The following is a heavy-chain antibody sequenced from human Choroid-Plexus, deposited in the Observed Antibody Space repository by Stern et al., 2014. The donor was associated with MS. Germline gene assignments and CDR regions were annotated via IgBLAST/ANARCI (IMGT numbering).Heavy chain of an antibody. CDR1: GYIFTGYY. CDR3: ARDQRGITIFGVVTDYYYLGMDV. J-gene: IGHJ6*02. D-gene: IGHD3-3*01. Sequence: QVQLVQSGAEVKKPGASVKVSCKTSGYIFTGYYLHWGRQAPGQGLEWMAWINPNTGGPKYAQKFQGRVTMSRDTSISTAYVELSSLTSDDTAVYYCARDQRGITIFGVVTDYYYLGMDVWGQGTTVTVSS. CDR2: INPNTGGP. V-gene: IGHV1-2*02.